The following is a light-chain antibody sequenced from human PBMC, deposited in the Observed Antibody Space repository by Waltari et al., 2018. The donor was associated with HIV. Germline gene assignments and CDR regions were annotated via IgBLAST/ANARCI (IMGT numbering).Light chain of an antibody. Sequence: DIVLTQSPGTLSLSPGQRATLSCRARQSVGSSYLAWYQQKPGQTPRLLIYSASSRATGIPDRFSGSESGTDFTLTISRLEPEDSAVYYCQQYGNSRGTFGGGTKVEVK. CDR3: QQYGNSRGT. CDR1: QSVGSSY. V-gene: IGKV3-20*01. CDR2: SAS. J-gene: IGKJ4*01.